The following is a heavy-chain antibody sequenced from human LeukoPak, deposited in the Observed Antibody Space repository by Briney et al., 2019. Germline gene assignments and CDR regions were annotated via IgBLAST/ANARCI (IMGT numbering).Heavy chain of an antibody. Sequence: GASVKVSCKASGYTFTGYYMHWVRQAPGQGLEWVGRIIPILGIANYAQKFQGRVTITADKSTSTAYMELSSLRSEDTAVYYCAREGPGSYYFDYWGQGTLVTVSS. CDR3: AREGPGSYYFDY. V-gene: IGHV1-69*04. J-gene: IGHJ4*02. CDR2: IIPILGIA. D-gene: IGHD6-6*01. CDR1: GYTFTGYY.